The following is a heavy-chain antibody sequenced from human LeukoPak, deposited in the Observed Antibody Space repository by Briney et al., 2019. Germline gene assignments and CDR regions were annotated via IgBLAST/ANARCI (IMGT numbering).Heavy chain of an antibody. J-gene: IGHJ4*01. CDR1: GFTFSTHD. Sequence: GGSLRLSCGASGFTFSTHDMHWVRQAPGKGLEWVAFIRYDGSHEYYADSVKGRFTISRDNSKNTLYLQMNSVRSEDTALYYCARPSGSGVDYWGQGTRVTVSS. CDR3: ARPSGSGVDY. V-gene: IGHV3-30*02. D-gene: IGHD1-26*01. CDR2: IRYDGSHE.